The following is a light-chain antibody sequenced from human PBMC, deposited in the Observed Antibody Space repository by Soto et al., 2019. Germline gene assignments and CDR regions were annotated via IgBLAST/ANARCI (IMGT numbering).Light chain of an antibody. J-gene: IGKJ2*01. Sequence: ERVMTQSPATLSVSSGERATLSYRASQSVSSNLAWYQQKPGQAPRLFIYGTSIRATGVPARFSGGGSGTEFTLTISSLQSEDFAVYNCQQYNKWPRTFGQGTKVDIK. V-gene: IGKV3-15*01. CDR3: QQYNKWPRT. CDR2: GTS. CDR1: QSVSSN.